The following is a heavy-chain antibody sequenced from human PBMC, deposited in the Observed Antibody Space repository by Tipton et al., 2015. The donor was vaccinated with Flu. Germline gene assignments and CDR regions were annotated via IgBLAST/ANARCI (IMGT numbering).Heavy chain of an antibody. CDR1: GFTFSNYA. Sequence: SLRLSCAASGFTFSNYAMSWVRQAPGKGLEWVSYISSSGTTIYYADSVKGRFTISRDNAKNSLYLQMNSLRAEDTAVYSCARGSRYFDYWGQGTLVTVSS. V-gene: IGHV3-11*01. CDR3: ARGSRYFDY. CDR2: ISSSGTTI. J-gene: IGHJ4*02. D-gene: IGHD6-19*01.